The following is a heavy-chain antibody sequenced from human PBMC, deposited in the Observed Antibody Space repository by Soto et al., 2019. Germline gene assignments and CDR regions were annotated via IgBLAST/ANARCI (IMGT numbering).Heavy chain of an antibody. CDR1: GYTFTSYG. Sequence: ASVKVSCKASGYTFTSYGISWVRQAPGQGLEWMGWISAYNGNTNYAQKLQGRVTMTTDTSTSTAYMELRSLRSDDTAVYYCARVRHIVATFYGMDVWGQGTTVTVSS. CDR2: ISAYNGNT. V-gene: IGHV1-18*01. J-gene: IGHJ6*02. D-gene: IGHD5-12*01. CDR3: ARVRHIVATFYGMDV.